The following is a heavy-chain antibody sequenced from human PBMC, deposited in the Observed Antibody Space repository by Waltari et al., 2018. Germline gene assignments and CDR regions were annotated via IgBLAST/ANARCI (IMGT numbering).Heavy chain of an antibody. V-gene: IGHV3-72*01. CDR1: GFTSTYHY. CDR3: VRDKSGGYYDY. CDR2: IRNRARSFTT. D-gene: IGHD1-26*01. J-gene: IGHJ4*02. Sequence: EVQVVESGGGLVPPGGSLILSCAASGFTSTYHYMNWVRQAPGKGLEWVGLIRNRARSFTTDYAASVEGRFAISRDDSKNLLYLQMNSLKTEDTAVYYCVRDKSGGYYDYWGQGTLVTVSS.